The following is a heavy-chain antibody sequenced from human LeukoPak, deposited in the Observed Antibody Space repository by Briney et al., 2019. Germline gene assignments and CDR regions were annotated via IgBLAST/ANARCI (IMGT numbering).Heavy chain of an antibody. Sequence: SETLSLTCTVPGGSISSYYWSWIRQPAGKGLEWIGRIYTSGSTNYNPSLKSRVTISVDKSKNQFSLKLSSVTAADTAVHYCARSDIAVAVHFDYWGQGTLVTVSS. CDR1: GGSISSYY. CDR2: IYTSGST. D-gene: IGHD6-19*01. V-gene: IGHV4-4*07. CDR3: ARSDIAVAVHFDY. J-gene: IGHJ4*02.